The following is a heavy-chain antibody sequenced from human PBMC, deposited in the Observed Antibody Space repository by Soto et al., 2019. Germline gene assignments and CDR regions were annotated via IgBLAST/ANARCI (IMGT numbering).Heavy chain of an antibody. CDR2: INAHSGGT. CDR3: AKDLTRQLAYWLDP. Sequence: QVQLVQSGAAVKKPGASVKVSCKASGFSFTGYYIQWLRQAPGQGLEWMGWINAHSGGTEYAQKFQGRVTLTRDTSIATAYLTLTSLTSDDTALYYCAKDLTRQLAYWLDPWGQGTQVTVSS. CDR1: GFSFTGYY. D-gene: IGHD6-6*01. J-gene: IGHJ5*02. V-gene: IGHV1-2*02.